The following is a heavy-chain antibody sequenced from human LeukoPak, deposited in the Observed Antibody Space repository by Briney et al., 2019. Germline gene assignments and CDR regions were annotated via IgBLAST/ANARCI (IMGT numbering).Heavy chain of an antibody. J-gene: IGHJ4*02. CDR3: ARDPLELRLTPFDY. D-gene: IGHD5-24*01. CDR2: ISSNGGST. V-gene: IGHV3-64*04. Sequence: PGGSLRLSCSASGFTFSSYAMHWVRQAPGKGLEYVSAISSNGGSTYYADSVKGRFTISRDNAKNSLYLQMNSLRAEDTAVYYCARDPLELRLTPFDYWGQGTLVTVSS. CDR1: GFTFSSYA.